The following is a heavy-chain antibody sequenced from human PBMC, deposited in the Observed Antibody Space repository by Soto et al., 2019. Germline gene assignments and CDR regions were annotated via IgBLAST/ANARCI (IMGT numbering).Heavy chain of an antibody. D-gene: IGHD1-26*01. V-gene: IGHV4-59*11. CDR3: ARDGREASGMDV. J-gene: IGHJ6*02. Sequence: SETLSLTCTVSGGSISSHYWSWVRQAPGKGLEWIGHIYYRGSTSYNPSLRSRSTISVDTSNNQLSLKLNSVTTADTAVYYCARDGREASGMDVWGQGTKVTVSS. CDR1: GGSISSHY. CDR2: IYYRGST.